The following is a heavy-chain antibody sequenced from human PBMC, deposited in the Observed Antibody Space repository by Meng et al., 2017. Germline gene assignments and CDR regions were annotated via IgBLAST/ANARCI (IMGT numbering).Heavy chain of an antibody. CDR2: IIPIFGTA. V-gene: IGHV1-69*01. D-gene: IGHD5-24*01. CDR3: ARVLRDGYNLGY. Sequence: QVRLVQSGAEVKKPGSSVKVSCKASGGTFSSYAIRGVRQAPGQGLEWMGGIIPIFGTANYAQKFQGRVTITADESTSTAYMELSSLRSEDTAVYYCARVLRDGYNLGYWGQGTLVTVSS. CDR1: GGTFSSYA. J-gene: IGHJ4*02.